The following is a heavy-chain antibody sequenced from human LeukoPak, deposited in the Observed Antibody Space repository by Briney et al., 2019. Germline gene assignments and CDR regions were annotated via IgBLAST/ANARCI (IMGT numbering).Heavy chain of an antibody. J-gene: IGHJ4*02. CDR1: GYTFTNYG. Sequence: ASVKVSCKASGYTFTNYGISWVRQAPGQGLEWMGWISAYSGYTHYAQKIQGRVTVTTEASTSTAYMELRSLTSYDTAVYYCARDAVSTTTAGGIDYWGQGPWSPSPQ. CDR2: ISAYSGYT. CDR3: ARDAVSTTTAGGIDY. D-gene: IGHD5/OR15-5a*01. V-gene: IGHV1-18*01.